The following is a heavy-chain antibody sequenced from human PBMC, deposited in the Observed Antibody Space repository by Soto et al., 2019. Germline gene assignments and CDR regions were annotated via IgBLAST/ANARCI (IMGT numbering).Heavy chain of an antibody. CDR2: INHSGST. Sequence: SETLSLTCAVYGGSFSGYYWSWIRQPPGKGLEWIGEINHSGSTNYNPSLKSRVTISVDTSKNQFSLKLSSVTAADTAVYYCARGTIVPAAMRHYYYYMDVWGKGTTVTVSS. J-gene: IGHJ6*03. V-gene: IGHV4-34*01. D-gene: IGHD2-2*01. CDR3: ARGTIVPAAMRHYYYYMDV. CDR1: GGSFSGYY.